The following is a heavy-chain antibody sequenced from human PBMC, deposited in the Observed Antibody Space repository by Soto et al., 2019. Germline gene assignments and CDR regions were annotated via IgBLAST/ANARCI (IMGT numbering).Heavy chain of an antibody. CDR3: ASSRYGYIFYDY. CDR1: GGSISYYY. CDR2: ISYSGSP. V-gene: IGHV4-59*08. D-gene: IGHD5-18*01. Sequence: SETLSLTCTVSGGSISYYYWSWIRQPPGRGLEWIGYISYSGSPNYNPSLRSRVTISVDTSKNQFSLKLSSVTAADTAVYYCASSRYGYIFYDYWGQGTLVTVSS. J-gene: IGHJ4*02.